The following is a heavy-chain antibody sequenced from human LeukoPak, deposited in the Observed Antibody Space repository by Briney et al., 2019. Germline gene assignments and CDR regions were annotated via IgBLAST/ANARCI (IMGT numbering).Heavy chain of an antibody. CDR2: INPNNGGT. Sequence: ASVKVSCRASGYTFTDYYSYWVRQAPGQGLEWMGRINPNNGGTKYTQRFQGRVTVTRDTSISTAYMELSSLRSDDTAVYYCVTHYDSTGYFAFHIWGHGTMVVVSS. CDR3: VTHYDSTGYFAFHI. CDR1: GYTFTDYY. V-gene: IGHV1-2*06. J-gene: IGHJ3*02. D-gene: IGHD3-22*01.